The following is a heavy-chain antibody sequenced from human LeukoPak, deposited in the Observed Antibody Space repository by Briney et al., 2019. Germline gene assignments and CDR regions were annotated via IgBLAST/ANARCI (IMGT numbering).Heavy chain of an antibody. CDR1: GGTFISYA. J-gene: IGHJ6*02. D-gene: IGHD3-3*01. CDR3: ARGTKYYDFWSGLTRANYYYYGMGV. V-gene: IGHV1-69*13. Sequence: SVKVSCKASGGTFISYAISWVRQAPGQGLEWMGGIIPIFGTANYAQKFQGRVTITADESTSTAYMELSSLRSEDTAVYYCARGTKYYDFWSGLTRANYYYYGMGVWGQGTTVTVSS. CDR2: IIPIFGTA.